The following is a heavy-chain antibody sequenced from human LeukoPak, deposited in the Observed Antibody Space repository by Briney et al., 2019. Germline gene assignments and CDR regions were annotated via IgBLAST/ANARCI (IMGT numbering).Heavy chain of an antibody. CDR2: IYHTGNT. V-gene: IGHV4-31*03. D-gene: IGHD3-22*01. J-gene: IGHJ4*02. CDR3: ARDLSGYGASDY. Sequence: SETLSLTCSVSGGSISSGAYYWSWIRQFPGRGLEWIAYIYHTGNTYYNPSHKSRLTISLDTSKNQFSLKLSSVTAADTAVYYCARDLSGYGASDYWGQGTLVTVSS. CDR1: GGSISSGAYY.